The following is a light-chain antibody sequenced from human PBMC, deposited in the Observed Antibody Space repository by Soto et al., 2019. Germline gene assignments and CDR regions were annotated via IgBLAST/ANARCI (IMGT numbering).Light chain of an antibody. J-gene: IGKJ1*01. CDR2: GAS. CDR3: QQYDRSPWT. CDR1: QHVSDNY. Sequence: EMVVTQSPDTLSLSPGERVTLFCRAGQHVSDNYLAWYQQKPGQAPRLLIYGASNRATGIPDRFTGAGSGTDFTLTISRLEPEDFAVYYCQQYDRSPWTFGQGTKVDIK. V-gene: IGKV3-20*01.